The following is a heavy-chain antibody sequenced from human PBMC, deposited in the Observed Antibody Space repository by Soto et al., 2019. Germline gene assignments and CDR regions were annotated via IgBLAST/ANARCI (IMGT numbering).Heavy chain of an antibody. V-gene: IGHV4-34*01. J-gene: IGHJ5*02. CDR3: ARGQIVVVVAATSGVWFDP. D-gene: IGHD2-15*01. CDR1: GGSFSGYY. CDR2: INHSGST. Sequence: SETLSLTCAVYGGSFSGYYWSWIRQPPGKGLEWIGEINHSGSTNYNPSLKSRVTISVDTSKNQFSLKLSSVTAADTAVYYCARGQIVVVVAATSGVWFDPWGQGTLVTVS.